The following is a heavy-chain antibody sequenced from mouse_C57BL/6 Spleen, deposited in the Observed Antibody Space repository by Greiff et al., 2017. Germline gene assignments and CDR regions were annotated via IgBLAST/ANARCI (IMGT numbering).Heavy chain of an antibody. Sequence: EVQGVESGGGLVKPGGSLKLSCAASGFTFSSYTMSWVRQTPEKRLEWVATISGGGGNTYYPDSVKGRFTISRDNAKNTLYLQMSSLRSEDTALYYCARQGILSSLYARDYWGQGTSVTVSS. J-gene: IGHJ4*01. D-gene: IGHD2-12*01. CDR3: ARQGILSSLYARDY. CDR1: GFTFSSYT. CDR2: ISGGGGNT. V-gene: IGHV5-9*01.